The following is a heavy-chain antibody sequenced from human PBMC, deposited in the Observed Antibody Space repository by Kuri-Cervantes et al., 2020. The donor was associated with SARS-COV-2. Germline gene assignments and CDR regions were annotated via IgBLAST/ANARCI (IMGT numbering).Heavy chain of an antibody. V-gene: IGHV3-30*04. J-gene: IGHJ6*04. D-gene: IGHD3-3*01. Sequence: GGSLRLSCAASGFTFSTYAMHWVRQAPGKGLEWVAGMSYDGGKIYYADSLKGRFTISRDNSKNTLYVQMVSRRPEDTAVYYCAREPTIIWSDTGNSLDVWGKGTAVTVSS. CDR2: MSYDGGKI. CDR3: AREPTIIWSDTGNSLDV. CDR1: GFTFSTYA.